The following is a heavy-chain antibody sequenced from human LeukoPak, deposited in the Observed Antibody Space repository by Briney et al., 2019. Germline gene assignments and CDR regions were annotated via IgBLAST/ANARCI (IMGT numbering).Heavy chain of an antibody. CDR1: GGSFSGYY. CDR2: INHSGST. CDR3: ARGVEDVVVPAAIFAYYYYGMDV. J-gene: IGHJ6*04. D-gene: IGHD2-2*01. V-gene: IGHV4-34*01. Sequence: SETLSLTCAVYGGSFSGYYWSWIRQPPGEGLEWIGEINHSGSTNYNPSLKSRVTISVDTSKNQFSLKLSSVTAADTAVYYCARGVEDVVVPAAIFAYYYYGMDVWGKGTTVTVSS.